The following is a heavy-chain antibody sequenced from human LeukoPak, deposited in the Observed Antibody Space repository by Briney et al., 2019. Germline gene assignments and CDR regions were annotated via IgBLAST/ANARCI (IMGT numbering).Heavy chain of an antibody. J-gene: IGHJ4*02. D-gene: IGHD4-23*01. CDR3: ARVVPVGGNDY. Sequence: PAVTVSLTCAVSGYSIRSNYLWGWVRQPPGKRLEWIATVYHSGNTYYNPSLRSRVTMPVEPFKNQFSLKVTSVTAADTAVYYCARVVPVGGNDYWGQGILVTVST. CDR2: VYHSGNT. V-gene: IGHV4-38-2*01. CDR1: GYSIRSNYL.